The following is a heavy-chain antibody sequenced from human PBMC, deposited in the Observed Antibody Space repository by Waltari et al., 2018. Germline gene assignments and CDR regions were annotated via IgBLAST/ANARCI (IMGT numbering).Heavy chain of an antibody. CDR3: ARGASINLSSAFDP. J-gene: IGHJ5*01. CDR2: INPNSGAS. CDR1: GYTFTAFY. Sequence: QVQLVQSGAEVKKPGASVTVSCKASGYTFTAFYIHWVRQDPGQGLEWMGRINPNSGASNYAVKLQGRISLTRDMSLNTAFMELSRLTSDDTAVYYCARGASINLSSAFDPWGQGTLVTVSS. V-gene: IGHV1-2*06. D-gene: IGHD3-9*01.